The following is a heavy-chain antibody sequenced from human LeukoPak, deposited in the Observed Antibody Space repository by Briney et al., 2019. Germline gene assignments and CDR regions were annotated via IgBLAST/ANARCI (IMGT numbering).Heavy chain of an antibody. D-gene: IGHD6-19*01. J-gene: IGHJ4*02. Sequence: SGGSLRLSCAASGFTFSDYYMSWIRQAPGKGLEWVSYISSSSSYTNYADSVKGRFTISRDNAKNSLYLQMNSLRAEDTAVYYCASTSSGWYYFDYWGQGTLVTVSS. CDR1: GFTFSDYY. V-gene: IGHV3-11*03. CDR3: ASTSSGWYYFDY. CDR2: ISSSSSYT.